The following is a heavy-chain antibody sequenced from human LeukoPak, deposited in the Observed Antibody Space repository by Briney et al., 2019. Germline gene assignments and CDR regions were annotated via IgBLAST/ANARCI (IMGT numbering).Heavy chain of an antibody. D-gene: IGHD6-13*01. CDR1: GFTFSSYA. J-gene: IGHJ4*02. Sequence: GGSLRLSCAASGFTFSSYAMNWVRQAPGKGLEWVSVISGSGGSTYYADSVKGRFTISRDNSKNTLYLQMNSLRAEDTAVYYCAGSSSWNYYFDYWGQGTLVTVSS. CDR3: AGSSSWNYYFDY. CDR2: ISGSGGST. V-gene: IGHV3-23*01.